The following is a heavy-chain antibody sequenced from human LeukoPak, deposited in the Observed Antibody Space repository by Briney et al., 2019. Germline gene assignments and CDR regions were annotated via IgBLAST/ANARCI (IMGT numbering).Heavy chain of an antibody. Sequence: GGSLRLSCAASGFTFINYGMHWVRQAPGKGLEWVALISYDGSSKYYADSVKGRIIISRDNSKNIMNLQMNSLRTEDTAVYYCARQYSYGSGNGLAVWGQGTTVTVSS. V-gene: IGHV3-30*03. D-gene: IGHD3-10*01. CDR1: GFTFINYG. CDR3: ARQYSYGSGNGLAV. CDR2: ISYDGSSK. J-gene: IGHJ6*02.